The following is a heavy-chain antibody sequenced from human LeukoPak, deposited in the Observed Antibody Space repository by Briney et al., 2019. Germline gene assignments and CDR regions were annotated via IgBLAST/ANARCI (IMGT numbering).Heavy chain of an antibody. J-gene: IGHJ4*02. D-gene: IGHD3-10*01. CDR2: ILYDGSNK. Sequence: PGGSLRLSCAASGFTFSSYAMHWVRQAPGKGLEWVAGILYDGSNKYHADSVKGRFTISRDNSKNTLYLQMDSLRAEDTALYYCAKGHKGGSGSYYYFDCWGQGTLVTVSS. V-gene: IGHV3-30*18. CDR1: GFTFSSYA. CDR3: AKGHKGGSGSYYYFDC.